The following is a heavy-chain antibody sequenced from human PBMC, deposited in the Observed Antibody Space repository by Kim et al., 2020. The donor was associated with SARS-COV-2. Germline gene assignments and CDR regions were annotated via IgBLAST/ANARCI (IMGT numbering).Heavy chain of an antibody. V-gene: IGHV1-69*13. CDR1: GGTFSSYA. CDR2: IIPIFGTA. CDR3: ARGGRGYYGSGSYYQKEGRPGDYYYYGMDV. J-gene: IGHJ6*01. D-gene: IGHD3-10*01. Sequence: SVKVSCKASGGTFSSYAISWVRQAPGQGLEWMGGIIPIFGTANYAQKFQGRVTITADESTSTAYMELSSLRSEDTAVYYCARGGRGYYGSGSYYQKEGRPGDYYYYGMDVWGQGTTVTVSS.